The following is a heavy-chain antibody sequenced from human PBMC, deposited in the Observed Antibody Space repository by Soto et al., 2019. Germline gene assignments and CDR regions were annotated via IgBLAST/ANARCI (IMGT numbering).Heavy chain of an antibody. Sequence: QVQLQESGPGLVEPSGILSLTCAVSGGSITSTNWWSWVRQPPGKGLEWIGEIHYSGTTNYNPSLKGRVIISVDTSKNQFSLKLSSVTAADTAVYYCARQGGYFDDSWGQGTLVTVSS. CDR2: IHYSGTT. CDR1: GGSITSTNW. J-gene: IGHJ4*02. CDR3: ARQGGYFDDS. V-gene: IGHV4-4*02. D-gene: IGHD3-10*01.